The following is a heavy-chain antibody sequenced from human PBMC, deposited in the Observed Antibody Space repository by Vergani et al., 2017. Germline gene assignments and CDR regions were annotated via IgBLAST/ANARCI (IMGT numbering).Heavy chain of an antibody. CDR1: GGSISSHY. V-gene: IGHV4-59*08. Sequence: QVQLQESGPGLVKPSETLSLTCTVSGGSISSHYWSWIRQPPGKGLEWIGYIYYSGSTNYNPSLKSRVTISVDTSKNQFSLKLSSVTAADTAVYYCARQTLGYCSGGSCYPAGSAFDIWGQGTMVTVSS. CDR2: IYYSGST. J-gene: IGHJ3*02. D-gene: IGHD2-15*01. CDR3: ARQTLGYCSGGSCYPAGSAFDI.